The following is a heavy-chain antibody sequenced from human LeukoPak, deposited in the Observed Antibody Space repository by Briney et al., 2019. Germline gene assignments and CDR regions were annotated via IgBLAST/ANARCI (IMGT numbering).Heavy chain of an antibody. CDR2: INPILGIA. J-gene: IGHJ5*02. D-gene: IGHD4-17*01. CDR3: ASQPYGRDESFHWFGP. CDR1: GGTFSSYA. Sequence: ASVKVSCKASGGTFSSYAISWVRQAPGQGLEWMGRINPILGIANYAQKFQGRVTITADTSTSTAYMVLRSMRSENAAEYYGASQPYGRDESFHWFGPWGQGTLVTVSS. V-gene: IGHV1-69*04.